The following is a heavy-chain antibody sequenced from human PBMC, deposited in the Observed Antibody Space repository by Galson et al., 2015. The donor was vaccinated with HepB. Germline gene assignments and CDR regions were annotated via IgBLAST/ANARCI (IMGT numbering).Heavy chain of an antibody. D-gene: IGHD3-22*01. Sequence: SVKVSCKASGGTFSSYAISWVRQAPGQGLEWMGGIIPIFGTANYAQKFQGRVTITADKSTSTAYMELSSLRSEDTAVYYCASAPDRSYYYDTSGFSWGQGTLVTVSS. J-gene: IGHJ5*02. V-gene: IGHV1-69*06. CDR2: IIPIFGTA. CDR1: GGTFSSYA. CDR3: ASAPDRSYYYDTSGFS.